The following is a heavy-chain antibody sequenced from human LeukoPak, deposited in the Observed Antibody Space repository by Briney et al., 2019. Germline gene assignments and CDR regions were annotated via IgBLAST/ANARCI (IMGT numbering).Heavy chain of an antibody. CDR1: GYTFTGYY. V-gene: IGHV1-2*02. J-gene: IGHJ5*02. CDR3: ARTKAGVPAAIRLGGFDP. CDR2: INPNSGGT. Sequence: ASVKVSCKASGYTFTGYYMHWVRQAPGQGLEWMGWINPNSGGTNYAQKFQGRVTMTRDTSISTAYMELSRLRSDDTAVYYCARTKAGVPAAIRLGGFDPWGQGTLVTVSS. D-gene: IGHD2-2*02.